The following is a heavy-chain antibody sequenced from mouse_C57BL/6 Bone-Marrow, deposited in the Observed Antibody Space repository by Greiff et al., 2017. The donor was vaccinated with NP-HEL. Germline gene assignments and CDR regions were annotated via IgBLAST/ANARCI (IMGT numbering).Heavy chain of an antibody. CDR1: GFTFSSYG. V-gene: IGHV5-6*01. Sequence: EVQVVESGGDLVKPGGSLKLSCAASGFTFSSYGMSWVRQTPDKRLEWVATISSGGSYTYYPDSVKGRFTISRDNAKNTLYLQMSSLKSEDTAMYYCARQITTVVATGFDYWGQGTTLTVSS. J-gene: IGHJ2*01. CDR3: ARQITTVVATGFDY. CDR2: ISSGGSYT. D-gene: IGHD1-1*01.